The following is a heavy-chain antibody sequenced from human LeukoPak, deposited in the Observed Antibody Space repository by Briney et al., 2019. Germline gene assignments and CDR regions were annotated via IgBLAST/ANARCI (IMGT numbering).Heavy chain of an antibody. Sequence: SETLSLTCTVSGGSISSYYWSWIRQPPGKGLEWMGYIYYSGSTNYNPSLKSRVTISVDTSKNQFSLKLSSVTAADTAVYYCARDRSGMNYYYYGMDVWGQGTTVTVSS. CDR1: GGSISSYY. D-gene: IGHD1-26*01. CDR2: IYYSGST. J-gene: IGHJ6*02. V-gene: IGHV4-59*01. CDR3: ARDRSGMNYYYYGMDV.